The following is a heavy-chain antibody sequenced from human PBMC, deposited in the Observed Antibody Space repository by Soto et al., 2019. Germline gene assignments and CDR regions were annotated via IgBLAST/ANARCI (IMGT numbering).Heavy chain of an antibody. CDR3: ARDRERDAWYEDD. Sequence: GTLRLASVAYGFSFRSYAMSWVRQAPGKGLEWVSVISGSDGSTYYADSVKGRFTISRDNSKNTLYVQMNSLRAEDTAVYYCARDRERDAWYEDDWGQGTLVTVSS. CDR1: GFSFRSYA. V-gene: IGHV3-23*01. D-gene: IGHD6-13*01. J-gene: IGHJ4*02. CDR2: ISGSDGST.